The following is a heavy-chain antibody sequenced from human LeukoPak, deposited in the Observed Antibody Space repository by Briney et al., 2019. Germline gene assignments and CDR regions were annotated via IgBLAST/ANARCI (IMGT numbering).Heavy chain of an antibody. V-gene: IGHV4-59*01. J-gene: IGHJ1*01. CDR1: GASIFNYY. CDR3: ARDLRAKY. CDR2: VHHSGGT. D-gene: IGHD4/OR15-4a*01. Sequence: SETLSLTCNVSGASIFNYYWSWIRRAPGKGLEWIGYVHHSGGTNSNPSLGSRVTMSVDTSTSQLSLNLTSVTTADTAVYFCARDLRAKYWGQGTLVFVSS.